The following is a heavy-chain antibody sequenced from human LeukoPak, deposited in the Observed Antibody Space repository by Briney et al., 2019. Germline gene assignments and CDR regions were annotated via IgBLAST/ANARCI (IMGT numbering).Heavy chain of an antibody. CDR2: IYYSGST. CDR3: ARTTDYYSPAFDI. CDR1: GGSISSYY. Sequence: SETLSLTCTVSGGSISSYYWSWIRQPPGKGLEWIGYIYYSGSTNYNPSLKSRVTISVDTSKNQFSLKLSSVTAADTAVYYCARTTDYYSPAFDIWGQGTMVTVPS. V-gene: IGHV4-59*01. J-gene: IGHJ3*02. D-gene: IGHD3-9*01.